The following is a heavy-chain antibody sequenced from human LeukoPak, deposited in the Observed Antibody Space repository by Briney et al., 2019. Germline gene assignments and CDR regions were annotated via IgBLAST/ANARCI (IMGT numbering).Heavy chain of an antibody. CDR2: IYPGDSDT. Sequence: GESLKISCKGSGYSFTNYWIGWVRQMPGKGLEWMGIIYPGDSDTRYSPSFQGQVTISADKSISTAYLQWSSLKASDIAMYYCARHGRYYNILTDTYYFDYWGQGTLVTVSS. D-gene: IGHD3-9*01. J-gene: IGHJ4*02. V-gene: IGHV5-51*01. CDR1: GYSFTNYW. CDR3: ARHGRYYNILTDTYYFDY.